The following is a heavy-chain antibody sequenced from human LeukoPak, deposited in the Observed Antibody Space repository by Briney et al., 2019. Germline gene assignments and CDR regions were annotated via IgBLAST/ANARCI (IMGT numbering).Heavy chain of an antibody. Sequence: ASVKVSCKASGYTFTGYYMHWVRQAPGQGLEWMGCINPNSGGTNYAQKFQGRVTMTRDTSISTAYLELSRLRSDDTAGYYGASTGAPRDAFDIWGQGTMVTVSS. J-gene: IGHJ3*02. CDR1: GYTFTGYY. CDR3: ASTGAPRDAFDI. V-gene: IGHV1-2*02. CDR2: INPNSGGT. D-gene: IGHD1-26*01.